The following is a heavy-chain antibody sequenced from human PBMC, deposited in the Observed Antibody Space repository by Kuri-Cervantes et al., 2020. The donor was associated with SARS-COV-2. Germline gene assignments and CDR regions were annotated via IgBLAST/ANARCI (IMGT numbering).Heavy chain of an antibody. J-gene: IGHJ2*01. D-gene: IGHD2-15*01. V-gene: IGHV4-38-2*01. CDR3: ARVAVVVVAADWYFDL. CDR2: IYTSGST. CDR1: GYSISSGYY. Sequence: GSLRLSCAVSGYSISSGYYWGWIRQPPGKGLEWIGRIYTSGSTNYNPSLKSRVTMSVDTSKNQFSLKLSSVTAADTAVYYCARVAVVVVAADWYFDLWGRGTLVTVSS.